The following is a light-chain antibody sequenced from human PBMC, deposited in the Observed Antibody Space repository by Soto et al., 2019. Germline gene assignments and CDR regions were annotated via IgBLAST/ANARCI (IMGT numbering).Light chain of an antibody. Sequence: EIVLTQSPATLSLSPGERATLSCRASQGVSSYLAWYQQKPGQAPRLLIYDASNRATGIPARFSGSGSGTEFTLTISSLQSEDFAVYYCQQRSNWPITFGQGTRWRL. V-gene: IGKV3D-11*01. CDR2: DAS. CDR1: QGVSSY. CDR3: QQRSNWPIT. J-gene: IGKJ5*01.